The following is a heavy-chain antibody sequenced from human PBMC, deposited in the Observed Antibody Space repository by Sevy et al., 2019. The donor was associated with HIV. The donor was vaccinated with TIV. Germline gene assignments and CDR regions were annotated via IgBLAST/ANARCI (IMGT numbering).Heavy chain of an antibody. CDR2: MNPNSGNT. Sequence: ASVKVSCKASGYTFTNYDINWVRQATGQGLEWMGWMNPNSGNTGYAQKFQGRVTMTRNTSISTAYMELSSLRSEDTAVYYCARGTVPLGIVVVPAARGSFEPWGQGTLVTVSS. D-gene: IGHD2-2*03. J-gene: IGHJ5*02. CDR1: GYTFTNYD. V-gene: IGHV1-8*01. CDR3: ARGTVPLGIVVVPAARGSFEP.